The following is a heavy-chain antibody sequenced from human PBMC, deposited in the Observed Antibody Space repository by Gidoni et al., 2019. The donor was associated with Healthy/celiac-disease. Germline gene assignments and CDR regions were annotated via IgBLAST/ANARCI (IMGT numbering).Heavy chain of an antibody. CDR2: IIPIFGTA. J-gene: IGHJ6*02. CDR3: ARVMGYCSSTSCYSPYTYYYYGMDV. D-gene: IGHD2-2*01. CDR1: GGTFSSYA. V-gene: IGHV1-69*01. Sequence: QVQLVQSGAEVKKPGSSVKVSCKASGGTFSSYAISWVRQAPGQGLEWMGGIIPIFGTANYAQKFQGRVTITADESTSTAYMELSSLRSEDTAVYYCARVMGYCSSTSCYSPYTYYYYGMDVWGQGTTVTVSS.